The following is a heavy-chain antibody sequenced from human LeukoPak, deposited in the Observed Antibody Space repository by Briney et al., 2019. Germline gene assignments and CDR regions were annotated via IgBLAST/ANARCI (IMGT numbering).Heavy chain of an antibody. V-gene: IGHV4-61*08. CDR3: ARETRWLQSDY. CDR1: GGSISSGDYY. CDR2: IYYSGST. D-gene: IGHD5-24*01. Sequence: SETLSLTCTVSGGSISSGDYYWSWIRQPPGKGLEWIGYIYYSGSTNYNPSLKSRVTIPVDTSKNQFSLKLSSVTAADTAVYYCARETRWLQSDYWGQGTLVTVSS. J-gene: IGHJ4*02.